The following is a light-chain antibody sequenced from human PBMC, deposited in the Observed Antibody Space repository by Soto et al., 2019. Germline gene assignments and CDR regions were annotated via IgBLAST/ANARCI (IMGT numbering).Light chain of an antibody. J-gene: IGLJ3*02. CDR3: AAWDDSLNGWV. Sequence: QSVLTQPPSASGTPGQRVTISCSGSSSNIGGNTVTWYHHLPGTAPKVLIYNNDQRPSGVPDRVSGSKSGTSASLTISGLQSEDEADYYCAAWDDSLNGWVFGGGTKLTVL. CDR2: NND. V-gene: IGLV1-44*01. CDR1: SSNIGGNT.